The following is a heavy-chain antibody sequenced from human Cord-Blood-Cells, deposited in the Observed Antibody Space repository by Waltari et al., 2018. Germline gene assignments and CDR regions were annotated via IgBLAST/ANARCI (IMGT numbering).Heavy chain of an antibody. Sequence: EVQLVESGGGLVQPGRSLRLSCAASGFTFDDYARHWVRQAPGKGLEWVSGISWNSGSIGYADSVKGRFTISRDNAKNSLYLQMNSLRAEDTALYYCAKASDIVVVPAAFDYWGQGTLVTVSS. CDR2: ISWNSGSI. J-gene: IGHJ4*02. CDR3: AKASDIVVVPAAFDY. V-gene: IGHV3-9*01. CDR1: GFTFDDYA. D-gene: IGHD2-2*01.